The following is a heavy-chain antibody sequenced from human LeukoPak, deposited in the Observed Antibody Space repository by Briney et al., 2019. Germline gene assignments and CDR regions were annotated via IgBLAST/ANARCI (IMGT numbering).Heavy chain of an antibody. CDR1: GGSFSGYY. V-gene: IGHV4-34*01. CDR3: ARGRTVDY. J-gene: IGHJ4*02. CDR2: INHSGST. Sequence: SETLSLTCAVYGGSFSGYYWSWIRQPPGKGLEWIGEINHSGSTNYNPSLKSRVTISVDTSKNQFSLKLSSVTAADTAVYYCARGRTVDYWGQGTLVTVSS.